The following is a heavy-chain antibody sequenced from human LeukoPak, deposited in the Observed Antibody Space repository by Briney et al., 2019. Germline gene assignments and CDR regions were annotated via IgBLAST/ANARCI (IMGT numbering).Heavy chain of an antibody. CDR3: ASVDTAMALDY. CDR2: IYHSGST. D-gene: IGHD5-18*01. V-gene: IGHV4-30-2*01. CDR1: GSSISSGGYS. J-gene: IGHJ4*02. Sequence: PSQTLSLTCAVSGSSISSGGYSWSRIRQPPGKGLEWIGYIYHSGSTYYNPSLKSRVTISVDRSKNQFSLKLSSVTAADTAVYYCASVDTAMALDYWGQGTLVTVSS.